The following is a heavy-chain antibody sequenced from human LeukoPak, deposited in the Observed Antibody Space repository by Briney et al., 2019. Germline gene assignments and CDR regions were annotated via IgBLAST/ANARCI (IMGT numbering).Heavy chain of an antibody. D-gene: IGHD1-26*01. CDR1: GFTVSSNY. CDR2: IYSVGST. CDR3: ARGGSYLSAFDI. Sequence: GGSLRLSCAASGFTVSSNYMSWVRQSPGRGLEWVSIIYSVGSTFYADSGKGRFTISRDNSKHTLYLQMNSLRAEDTAVYYCARGGSYLSAFDIWGQGTMVTVSS. V-gene: IGHV3-53*01. J-gene: IGHJ3*02.